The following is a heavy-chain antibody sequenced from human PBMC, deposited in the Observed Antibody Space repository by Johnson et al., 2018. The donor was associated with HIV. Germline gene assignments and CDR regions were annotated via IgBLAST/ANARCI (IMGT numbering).Heavy chain of an antibody. CDR1: GFTFSSSG. D-gene: IGHD7-27*01. Sequence: VQLVESGGGVVQPGRSLRLSCAASGFTFSSSGMHWVRQAPGKGLEWVAVISYDGTNKYYADSVKGRFTVSRDNSKNTLHLEMNSLRAEDTALYYCAKDRNWGASGAFDIWGQGTMVTVSS. CDR2: ISYDGTNK. CDR3: AKDRNWGASGAFDI. J-gene: IGHJ3*02. V-gene: IGHV3-30*18.